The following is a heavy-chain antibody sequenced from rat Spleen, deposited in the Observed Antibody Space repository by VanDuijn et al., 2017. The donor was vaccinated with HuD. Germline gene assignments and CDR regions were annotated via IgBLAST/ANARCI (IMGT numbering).Heavy chain of an antibody. D-gene: IGHD1-11*01. V-gene: IGHV5-31*01. J-gene: IGHJ3*01. CDR2: ITNTGHST. Sequence: EVQLVESGGGLVQPGRSLKLSCVASGFTFNNYWMTWIRQAPGKGLEWVASITNTGHSTYCPDSVKGRFTISRDDAKNTQYLQMDSLRSEDTATYYCTRHGGLRNWFAYWGQGTLVTVSP. CDR1: GFTFNNYW. CDR3: TRHGGLRNWFAY.